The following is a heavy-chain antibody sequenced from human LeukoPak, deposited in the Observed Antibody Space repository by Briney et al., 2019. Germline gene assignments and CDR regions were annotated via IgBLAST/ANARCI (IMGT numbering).Heavy chain of an antibody. CDR1: GFTFSSYS. Sequence: GGSLRLSCAASGFTFSSYSMNWVRQAPGKGLEWVSSISSSSSYIYYADSVKGRFTISRDNAKNSLYLQMNSLRAEDTAVYYCANGYCTNGVCYPYYYYYMDVWGKGTTVTVSS. V-gene: IGHV3-21*01. CDR3: ANGYCTNGVCYPYYYYYMDV. J-gene: IGHJ6*03. D-gene: IGHD2-8*01. CDR2: ISSSSSYI.